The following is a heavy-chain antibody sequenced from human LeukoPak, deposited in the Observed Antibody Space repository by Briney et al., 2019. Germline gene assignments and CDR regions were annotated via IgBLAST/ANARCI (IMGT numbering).Heavy chain of an antibody. V-gene: IGHV3-23*01. CDR1: GFTFSSYA. D-gene: IGHD3-10*01. CDR2: ISGSGGST. CDR3: AKDASSYTYYYGSGSYSYWYFDL. J-gene: IGHJ2*01. Sequence: GGSLRLSCAASGFTFSSYAMSWVRQAPGKGLEWVSAISGSGGSTYYADSVKGRFTISRDNSKNTLYLQMNSLRAEDTAVYYCAKDASSYTYYYGSGSYSYWYFDLWGRGTLVTVSS.